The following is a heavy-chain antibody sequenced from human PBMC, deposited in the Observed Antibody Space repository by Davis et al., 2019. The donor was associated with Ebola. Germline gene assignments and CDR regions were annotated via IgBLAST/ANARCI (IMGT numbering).Heavy chain of an antibody. D-gene: IGHD1-26*01. CDR2: GTSADT. J-gene: IGHJ3*02. V-gene: IGHV3-23*01. CDR3: AKDTSNIWFDI. CDR1: GFIFSTYV. Sequence: GGSLRLSCSASGFIFSTYVMSWVRRAPGKGLEWVSTYGTSADTYYADSVKGRFTISRDNSKNTLYLQMNGLRVEDTAIYYCAKDTSNIWFDIWGQGTNVTVSS.